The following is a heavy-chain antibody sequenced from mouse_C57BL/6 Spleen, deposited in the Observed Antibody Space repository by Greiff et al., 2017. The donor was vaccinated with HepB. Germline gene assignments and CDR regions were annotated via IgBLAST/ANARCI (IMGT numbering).Heavy chain of an antibody. CDR1: GFTFSDYG. V-gene: IGHV5-17*01. D-gene: IGHD2-14*01. J-gene: IGHJ3*01. CDR3: ARGEVFGLAY. CDR2: ISSGSSTI. Sequence: EVKLMESGGGLVKPGGSLKLSCAASGFTFSDYGMHWVRQAPEKGLEWVAYISSGSSTIYYADTVKGRFTISRDNAKNTLFLQMTSLRSEDTAMYYCARGEVFGLAYWGQGTLVTVSA.